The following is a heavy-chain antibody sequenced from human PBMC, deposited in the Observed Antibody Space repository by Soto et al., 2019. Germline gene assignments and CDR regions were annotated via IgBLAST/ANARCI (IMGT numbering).Heavy chain of an antibody. CDR3: ARSLSGYITHFDY. V-gene: IGHV1-18*01. CDR1: GYTFTSYG. J-gene: IGHJ4*02. CDR2: ISAYNGHT. D-gene: IGHD3-22*01. Sequence: QVQLVQSGAEVKKPGASVKVSCKASGYTFTSYGISWVRQAPGQGFKWMGWISAYNGHTNYAQKRQGRVTXTXDXXTSTAYMELRSLRSDDTAVYYCARSLSGYITHFDYWGQGTLVTVSS.